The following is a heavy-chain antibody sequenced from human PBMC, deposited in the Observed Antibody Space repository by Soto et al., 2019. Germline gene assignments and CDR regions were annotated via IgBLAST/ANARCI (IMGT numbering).Heavy chain of an antibody. V-gene: IGHV3-23*01. J-gene: IGHJ6*02. CDR2: ISGSGGST. D-gene: IGHD6-13*01. CDR1: GFTFSDYG. Sequence: GGSLRLSCAASGFTFSDYGVNWVRQPPGKGLEWVSAISGSGGSTYYADSVKGRFTISRDNSKNTLYLQMNSLRAEDTAVYYCAKESGDYSSSWYRNSPNYYYYGMDVWGQGTTVTAP. CDR3: AKESGDYSSSWYRNSPNYYYYGMDV.